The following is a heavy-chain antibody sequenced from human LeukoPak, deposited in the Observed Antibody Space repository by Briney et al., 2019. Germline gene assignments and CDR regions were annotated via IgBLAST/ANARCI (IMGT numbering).Heavy chain of an antibody. D-gene: IGHD6-25*01. CDR3: AKCRPAAAQVFDY. Sequence: SGGSLRLSCAASGFTFSNYAMSWVRQAPGKGLEWVSGIRASGVTTYYADSVKGRFTISRDNSQNTLYLQMDSLRAEDTAVYYCAKCRPAAAQVFDYWGQGTLVTVSS. CDR2: IRASGVTT. J-gene: IGHJ4*02. CDR1: GFTFSNYA. V-gene: IGHV3-23*01.